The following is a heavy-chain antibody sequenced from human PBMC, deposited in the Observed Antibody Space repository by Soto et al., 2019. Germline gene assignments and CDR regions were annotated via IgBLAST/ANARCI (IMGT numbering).Heavy chain of an antibody. V-gene: IGHV6-1*01. CDR1: GDSISSHSAA. D-gene: IGHD1-26*01. CDR3: AREPQSGNYFHYYGLDV. Sequence: SQTLSLICSISGDSISSHSAAWCWNRQSLSMGLEGLGRTYYRSKWYDDFAVSVKSRITINPDTSKNQFSLQLSSVTPEDTAVYYCAREPQSGNYFHYYGLDVWGQGTTVTVS. CDR2: TYYRSKWYD. J-gene: IGHJ6*02.